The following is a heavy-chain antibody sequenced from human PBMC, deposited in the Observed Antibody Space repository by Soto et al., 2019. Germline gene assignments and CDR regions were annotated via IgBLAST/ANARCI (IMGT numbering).Heavy chain of an antibody. J-gene: IGHJ5*02. D-gene: IGHD6-6*01. CDR1: GYTFTSYA. CDR3: ETPYSSLEIVWFDT. CDR2: INAGNGNT. V-gene: IGHV1-3*01. Sequence: ASVKVSCKASGYTFTSYAMHWVRQAPGQRLEWMGWINAGNGNTKYSQKFQGRVTITRDTSASTAYMELSSLRSEDTAVYYCETPYSSLEIVWFDTWGQGTLVTVSS.